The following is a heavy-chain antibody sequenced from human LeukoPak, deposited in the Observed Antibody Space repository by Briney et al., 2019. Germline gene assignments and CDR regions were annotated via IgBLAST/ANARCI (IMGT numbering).Heavy chain of an antibody. CDR1: GGSISSSSYY. CDR3: ARSDFWSGYYWGY. Sequence: SETLSLTCTVSGGSISSSSYYWGWIRQPPGKGLEWIGSIYYSGSTYYNPSLKSRVTISVDTSKNQFSLKLSSVTAADTAVYYCARSDFWSGYYWGYWGQGTLVTVSS. CDR2: IYYSGST. J-gene: IGHJ4*02. D-gene: IGHD3-3*01. V-gene: IGHV4-39*07.